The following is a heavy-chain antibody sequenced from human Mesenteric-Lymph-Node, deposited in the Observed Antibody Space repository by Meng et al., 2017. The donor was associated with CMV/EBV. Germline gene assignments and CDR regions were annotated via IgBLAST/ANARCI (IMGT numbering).Heavy chain of an antibody. CDR2: ISSSSSYI. V-gene: IGHV3-21*01. Sequence: GEPLKISCAASGFTFSSYSMTWVRQAPGKGLEWVSSISSSSSYIYYADSVKGRFTISRDNAKNSLYLQMNSLRAEDTAVYYCASSLRALGGMDVWGQGTTVTVSS. CDR3: ASSLRALGGMDV. J-gene: IGHJ6*02. D-gene: IGHD4-17*01. CDR1: GFTFSSYS.